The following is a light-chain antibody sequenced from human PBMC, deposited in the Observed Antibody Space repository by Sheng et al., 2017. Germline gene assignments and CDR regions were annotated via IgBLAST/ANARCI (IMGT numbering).Light chain of an antibody. Sequence: DIVMTQSPDSLAVSLGERATINCKSSRTVLYSSNNKNYLAWYQQKAGQPPKLLIYWASTRESGVPDRFSGSGSGTDFTLTTSSLQPEDFATYLCQQSYSTPFTFGPGTKVDIK. J-gene: IGKJ3*01. V-gene: IGKV4-1*01. CDR3: QQSYSTPFT. CDR2: WAS. CDR1: RTVLYSSNNKNY.